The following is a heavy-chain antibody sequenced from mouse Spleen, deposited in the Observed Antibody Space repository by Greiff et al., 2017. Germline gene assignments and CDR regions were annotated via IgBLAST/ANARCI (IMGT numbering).Heavy chain of an antibody. CDR3: AIYYGDYGGFAY. Sequence: EVMLVESGGGLVKPGGSLKLSCAASGFTFSSYTMSWVRQTPAKRLEWVATISSGGGNTYYPDSVKGRFTISRDNARNTLYLQMSSLRSEDTAMYYCAIYYGDYGGFAYWGQGTLVTVSA. D-gene: IGHD2-13*01. V-gene: IGHV5-9*01. CDR1: GFTFSSYT. J-gene: IGHJ3*01. CDR2: ISSGGGNT.